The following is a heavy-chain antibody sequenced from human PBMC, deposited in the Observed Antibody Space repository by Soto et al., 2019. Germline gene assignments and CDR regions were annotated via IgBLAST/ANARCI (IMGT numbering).Heavy chain of an antibody. CDR3: ARGASTYCYNGVCSFFYNHDTDV. CDR2: INPKSGGT. V-gene: IGHV1-2*04. CDR1: GYSFTDYH. D-gene: IGHD2-8*01. Sequence: ASVKVSCKASGYSFTDYHIHWVRQAPGQGLEWLGRINPKSGGTSTAQKFQGWVTMTTDTSISTASMGLTRLTSDDTAIYYCARGASTYCYNGVCSFFYNHDTDVWG. J-gene: IGHJ6*02.